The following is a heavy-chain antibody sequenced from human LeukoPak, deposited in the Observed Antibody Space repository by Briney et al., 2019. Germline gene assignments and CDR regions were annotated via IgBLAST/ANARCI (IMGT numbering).Heavy chain of an antibody. CDR3: ARGVVVAPRSVFDI. Sequence: PGGSLRLSCAASGFTFSSYAMHWVRQAPGKGLEWVAVISYDGSNKYYADSVKGRFTISRDNAKNSLSLQMNSLRVEDTAVYYCARGVVVAPRSVFDIRGQGTRVTVSS. CDR1: GFTFSSYA. J-gene: IGHJ3*02. D-gene: IGHD2-2*01. V-gene: IGHV3-30-3*01. CDR2: ISYDGSNK.